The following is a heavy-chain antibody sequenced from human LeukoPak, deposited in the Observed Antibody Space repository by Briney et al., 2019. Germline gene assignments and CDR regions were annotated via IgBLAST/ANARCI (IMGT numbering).Heavy chain of an antibody. CDR2: INPSGGST. D-gene: IGHD6-19*01. CDR3: ARHAAWYSSGWYLGH. CDR1: GYTFTSYY. J-gene: IGHJ4*02. Sequence: ASVKVSCKASGYTFTSYYMHWVRQAPGQGLEWMGIINPSGGSTSYAQKFQGRVTMTRDTSTSTVYMELSSLRSEDTAVYYCARHAAWYSSGWYLGHWGQGTLVTVSS. V-gene: IGHV1-46*01.